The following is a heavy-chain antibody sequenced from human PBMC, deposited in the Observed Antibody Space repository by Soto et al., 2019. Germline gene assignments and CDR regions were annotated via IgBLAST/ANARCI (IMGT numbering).Heavy chain of an antibody. CDR2: ISYDGSNK. CDR1: GFTFSSYA. J-gene: IGHJ5*02. Sequence: QVQLVESGGGVVQPGRSLRLSCAASGFTFSSYAMHWVRQAPGKGLEWVAVISYDGSNKYYADSVKGRFTISRDNSKNKRYSQMSGRRAGDTAVSYFARGGGRGVFGVVTKGDWFDPWGQGSLVTVSS. CDR3: ARGGGRGVFGVVTKGDWFDP. V-gene: IGHV3-30-3*01. D-gene: IGHD3-3*01.